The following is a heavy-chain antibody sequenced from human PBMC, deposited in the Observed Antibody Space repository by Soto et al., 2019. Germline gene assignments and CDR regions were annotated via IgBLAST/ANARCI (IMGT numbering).Heavy chain of an antibody. Sequence: SETLSLTCAVSGGSISSSNWWSWVRQPPGKGLEWIGEIYHSGSTNYNPSLKSRVTISVDKSKNQFSLKLSSVTAADTAVYYCAKFREIFGVVIIDAFDIWGQGTMVTVSS. CDR2: IYHSGST. V-gene: IGHV4-4*02. D-gene: IGHD3-3*01. J-gene: IGHJ3*02. CDR1: GGSISSSNW. CDR3: AKFREIFGVVIIDAFDI.